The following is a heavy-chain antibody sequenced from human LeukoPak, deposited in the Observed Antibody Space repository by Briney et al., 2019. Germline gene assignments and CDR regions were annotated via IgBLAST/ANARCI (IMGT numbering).Heavy chain of an antibody. CDR1: GCTFSSYA. D-gene: IGHD3-10*01. CDR2: ISGSGGST. CDR3: AKDTFYYGSGSYYNVPFDY. J-gene: IGHJ4*02. Sequence: GGSLRLSCAASGCTFSSYAMSWVRQAPGKGLEWVSAISGSGGSTYYADSVKGRFTISRDNSKNTLYLQVNSLRAEDTAVYYCAKDTFYYGSGSYYNVPFDYWGQGTLVTVSS. V-gene: IGHV3-23*01.